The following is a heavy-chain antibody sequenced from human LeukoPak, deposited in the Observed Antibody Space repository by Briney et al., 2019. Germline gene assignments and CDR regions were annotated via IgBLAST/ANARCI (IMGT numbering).Heavy chain of an antibody. CDR3: ARLLRVTAAAKGYFDY. J-gene: IGHJ4*02. Sequence: KPSETLSLTCTVSGGSISSSSYYWGWIRQPPGRVLGWIGSIYYSGSTYYNPSLKSRVTISVDTSKNQFSLKLSSVTAADTAVYYCARLLRVTAAAKGYFDYWGQGTLVTVSS. CDR1: GGSISSSSYY. D-gene: IGHD6-13*01. V-gene: IGHV4-39*01. CDR2: IYYSGST.